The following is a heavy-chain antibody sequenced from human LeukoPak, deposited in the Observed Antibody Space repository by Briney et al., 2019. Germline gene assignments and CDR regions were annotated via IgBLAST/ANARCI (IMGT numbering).Heavy chain of an antibody. CDR1: GFTFSSYA. J-gene: IGHJ3*02. CDR2: ISGSGGST. CDR3: AKSVLLWFRELNCAFDI. V-gene: IGHV3-23*01. D-gene: IGHD3-10*01. Sequence: GGSLRLSCAASGFTFSSYAMSWVRQAPGKGLEWVSDISGSGGSTYYADSVKGRFTISRDNSKNTLYLQMNSLRAEDTAVYYCAKSVLLWFRELNCAFDIWGQGTMVTVSS.